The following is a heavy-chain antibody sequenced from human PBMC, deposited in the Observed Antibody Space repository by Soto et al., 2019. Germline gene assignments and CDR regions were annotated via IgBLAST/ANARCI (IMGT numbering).Heavy chain of an antibody. J-gene: IGHJ4*02. V-gene: IGHV3-7*01. CDR2: INQDGSEK. CDR1: GFTFSSQW. Sequence: HPGGSLRLSCAASGFTFSSQWMSWVRQAPGKGLEWVANINQDGSEKNYVDSVKGRFSISRDNAKNSLYLQMNSLRAEDTAVYYCARESYSSSWGGDYWGQGTLVTVSS. D-gene: IGHD6-13*01. CDR3: ARESYSSSWGGDY.